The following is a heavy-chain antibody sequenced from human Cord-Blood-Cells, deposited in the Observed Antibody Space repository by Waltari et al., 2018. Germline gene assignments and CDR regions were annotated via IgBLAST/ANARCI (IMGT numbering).Heavy chain of an antibody. D-gene: IGHD6-19*01. CDR1: GFTCSNAW. CDR3: TTGTSGWYDY. J-gene: IGHJ4*02. V-gene: IGHV3-15*01. CDR2: IKSKTDGGTT. Sequence: EVQLVESGGGLVKPGGSLGLACAASGFTCSNAWMTWVRQAPGKGLEWVGRIKSKTDGGTTDYAAPVKGRFTISRDDSKNTLYLQMNSLKTEDTAVYYCTTGTSGWYDYWGQGTLVTVSS.